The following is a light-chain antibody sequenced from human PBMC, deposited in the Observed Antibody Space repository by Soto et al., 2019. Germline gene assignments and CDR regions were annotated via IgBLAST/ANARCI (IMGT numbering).Light chain of an antibody. V-gene: IGLV2-14*03. CDR2: DVS. CDR1: SNDVGGYDY. CDR3: SSYTSRATLV. Sequence: QSALTQPASVSGSPGQSITISCTGTSNDVGGYDYVTWYQHHPGKAPKLMIYDVSNRPSGISDRFSASKSGNTASLTISGVQAEDDAHYYCSSYTSRATLVFGGGTQLTVL. J-gene: IGLJ2*01.